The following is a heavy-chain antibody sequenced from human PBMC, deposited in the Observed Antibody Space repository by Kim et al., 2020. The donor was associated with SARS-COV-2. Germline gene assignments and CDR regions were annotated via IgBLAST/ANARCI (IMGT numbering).Heavy chain of an antibody. V-gene: IGHV4-39*01. J-gene: IGHJ4*02. D-gene: IGHD6-13*01. CDR1: GGSISSSSYY. CDR3: ARHPTTVYSSSWYWGGGRPGIAVAETDY. Sequence: SETLSLTCTVSGGSISSSSYYWGWIRQPPGKGLEWIGSIYYSGSTYYNPSLKSRVTISVDTSKNQFSLKLSSVTAADTAVYYCARHPTTVYSSSWYWGGGRPGIAVAETDYWGQGTLVTVSS. CDR2: IYYSGST.